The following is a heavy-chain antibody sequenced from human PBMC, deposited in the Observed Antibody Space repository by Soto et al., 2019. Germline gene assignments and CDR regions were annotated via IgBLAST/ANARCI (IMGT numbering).Heavy chain of an antibody. CDR3: ARELVDTAMENWFDP. CDR2: IYYSGST. V-gene: IGHV4-30-4*01. J-gene: IGHJ5*02. Sequence: SETLSLTCTVSGGSISSGDYYWSWIRQPPGKGLEWIGYIYYSGSTYYNPSLKSRVTISVDTSKNQFSLKLSSVTAADTAVYYCARELVDTAMENWFDPWGQGTLVTVSS. D-gene: IGHD5-18*01. CDR1: GGSISSGDYY.